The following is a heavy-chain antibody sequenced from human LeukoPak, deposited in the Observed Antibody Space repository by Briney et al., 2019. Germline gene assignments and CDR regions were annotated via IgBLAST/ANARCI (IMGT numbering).Heavy chain of an antibody. CDR1: GAYISVNNYY. CDR3: ASFYCSGGSCYQYFSYYYMDV. Sequence: SSETLSLTCTVSGAYISVNNYYWAWIRQSPGKGLEWIGSINYSGTTYYNPSLNSRVTISVDTSKNQFSLKVTSVTAADTAVYYCASFYCSGGSCYQYFSYYYMDVWGKGTTVTISS. CDR2: INYSGTT. V-gene: IGHV4-39*01. J-gene: IGHJ6*03. D-gene: IGHD2-15*01.